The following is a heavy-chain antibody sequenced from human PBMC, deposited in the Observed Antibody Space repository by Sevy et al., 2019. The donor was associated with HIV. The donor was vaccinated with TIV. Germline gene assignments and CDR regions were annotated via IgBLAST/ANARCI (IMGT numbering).Heavy chain of an antibody. CDR2: ISGSSSYT. CDR1: GFTFSDYY. V-gene: IGHV3-11*06. Sequence: GESLKISCAASGFTFSDYYINWIRQATGKGLEWVSYISGSSSYTNYADSVKGRFTISRDNAKNSLYLQMNSLSAEDTAVYYCARVGCSVSSCPKGDAFDIWGQGTMVTVSS. D-gene: IGHD2-15*01. CDR3: ARVGCSVSSCPKGDAFDI. J-gene: IGHJ3*02.